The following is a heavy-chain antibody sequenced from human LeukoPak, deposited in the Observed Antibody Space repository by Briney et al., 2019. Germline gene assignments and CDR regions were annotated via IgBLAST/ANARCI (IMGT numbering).Heavy chain of an antibody. J-gene: IGHJ6*03. CDR2: ISGSGGST. V-gene: IGHV3-23*01. CDR3: AKSTGGVTIFGVVSLRGYYMDV. CDR1: GFTFSSYA. Sequence: GGSLRLSCAASGFTFSSYAMSWVRQAPGKGLEWVSAISGSGGSTYYADSVKGRFTISRDNSKNTLYLQMNSLRAEDTAVYYCAKSTGGVTIFGVVSLRGYYMDVWGKGTTVTVSS. D-gene: IGHD3-3*01.